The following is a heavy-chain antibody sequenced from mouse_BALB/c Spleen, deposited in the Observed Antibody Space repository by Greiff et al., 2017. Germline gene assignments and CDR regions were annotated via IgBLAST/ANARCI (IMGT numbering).Heavy chain of an antibody. CDR3: ARMLTGTKESGYFDY. CDR2: ISSGGSYT. V-gene: IGHV5-6*01. Sequence: EVQLVESGGDLVKPGGSLKLSCAASGFTFSSYGMSWVRQTPDKRLEWVATISSGGSYTYYPDSVKGRFTISRDNAKNTLYLQMSSLKSEDTAMYYCARMLTGTKESGYFDYWGQGTLVTVSA. J-gene: IGHJ3*01. D-gene: IGHD4-1*01. CDR1: GFTFSSYG.